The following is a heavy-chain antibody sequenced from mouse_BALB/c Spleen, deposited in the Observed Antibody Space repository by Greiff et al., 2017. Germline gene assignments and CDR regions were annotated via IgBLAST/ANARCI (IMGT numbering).Heavy chain of an antibody. CDR2: ISSGGGST. J-gene: IGHJ4*01. CDR3: ARILLDY. CDR1: GFAFSSYD. Sequence: DVQLVESGGGLVKPGGSLKLSCAASGFAFSSYDMSWVRQTPEKRLEWVAYISSGGGSTYYPDTVKGRFTISRDNAKNTLYLQMSSLKSEDTAMYYCARILLDYWGQGTSVTVSS. V-gene: IGHV5-12-1*01.